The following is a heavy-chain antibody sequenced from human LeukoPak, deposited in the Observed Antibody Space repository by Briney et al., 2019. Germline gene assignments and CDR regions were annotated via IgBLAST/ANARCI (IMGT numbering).Heavy chain of an antibody. J-gene: IGHJ4*02. CDR2: INHSGGT. V-gene: IGHV4-34*01. CDR1: GGSFSAYY. D-gene: IGHD3-22*01. Sequence: SETLSLTCAVYGGSFSAYYWSWIRQPPGKGLEWIGEINHSGGTNYNPSLKSRVTISVHTSKNQFSLKLSSVTAADTAVYYCASAYYYDSSGYYGYWGQGTLVTVSS. CDR3: ASAYYYDSSGYYGY.